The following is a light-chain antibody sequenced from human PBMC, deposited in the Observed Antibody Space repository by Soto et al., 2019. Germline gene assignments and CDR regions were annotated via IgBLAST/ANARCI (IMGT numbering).Light chain of an antibody. CDR3: QQSYSAPRALT. CDR2: EAS. J-gene: IGKJ4*01. CDR1: QDISSY. Sequence: DIPMTQSPSSLSASVGDRVTITCRASQDISSYLNWYQQKPGKAPRLLIYEASSVQSGVPSRFSGSESGTDFTLVISSLQPEDFATYYCQQSYSAPRALTFGGGTKVEIK. V-gene: IGKV1-39*01.